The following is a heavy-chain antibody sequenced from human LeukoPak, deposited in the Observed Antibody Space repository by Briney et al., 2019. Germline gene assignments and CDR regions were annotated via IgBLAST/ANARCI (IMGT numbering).Heavy chain of an antibody. D-gene: IGHD6-13*01. CDR3: AAGTAADY. CDR1: GIPFSDYY. Sequence: GGSLRLSCVVSGIPFSDYYMNWIRQAPGKGLEWISFISSSSSYTDYADSVKGRFTISRDNAQNALFLQMNSLRVEDTAVYYCAAGTAADYWGQGTLVTVSS. J-gene: IGHJ4*02. CDR2: ISSSSSYT. V-gene: IGHV3-11*03.